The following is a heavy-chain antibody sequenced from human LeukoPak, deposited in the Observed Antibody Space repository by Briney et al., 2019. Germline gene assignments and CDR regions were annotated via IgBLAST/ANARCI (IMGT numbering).Heavy chain of an antibody. Sequence: PGGSVRLSCAASGFTFTDYAMRWVRQAPGKGLEYVSAITRNGGNIHYANSVKGRFTISRDNPKNTLYLEMNSLRAEDTAVYYCAKRAVVLRVNLVGFHQEAHYFDSWGQGALVTVSS. V-gene: IGHV3-64*01. CDR1: GFTFTDYA. D-gene: IGHD3-10*01. CDR3: AKRAVVLRVNLVGFHQEAHYFDS. CDR2: ITRNGGNI. J-gene: IGHJ4*02.